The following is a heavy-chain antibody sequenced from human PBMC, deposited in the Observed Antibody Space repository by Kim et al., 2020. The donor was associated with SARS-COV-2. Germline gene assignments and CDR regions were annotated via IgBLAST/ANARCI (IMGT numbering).Heavy chain of an antibody. CDR1: GFTFSSYG. CDR2: IWYDGSNK. J-gene: IGHJ3*02. Sequence: GGSLRLSCAASGFTFSSYGMHWVRQAPGKGLEWVAVIWYDGSNKYYADSVKGRFTISRDNSKNTLYLQMNSLRAEDTAVYYCARGLRIAAAGKKGAFDIWGQGTMVTVSS. D-gene: IGHD6-13*01. CDR3: ARGLRIAAAGKKGAFDI. V-gene: IGHV3-33*01.